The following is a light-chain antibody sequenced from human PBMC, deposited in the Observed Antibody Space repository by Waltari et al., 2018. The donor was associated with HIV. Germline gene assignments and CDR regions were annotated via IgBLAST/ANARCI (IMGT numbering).Light chain of an antibody. V-gene: IGLV1-40*01. Sequence: QSVLTQPPSVSGAPGQRVSLSCAGHTSHIGAGYEVHWYLQLPGSAPKLLIHSNTERPSGIPDRFSGSRSGASASLAITGLQVEDEGDYYCQSYDGTLSVWVFGGGTKLTVL. CDR2: SNT. CDR3: QSYDGTLSVWV. J-gene: IGLJ3*02. CDR1: TSHIGAGYE.